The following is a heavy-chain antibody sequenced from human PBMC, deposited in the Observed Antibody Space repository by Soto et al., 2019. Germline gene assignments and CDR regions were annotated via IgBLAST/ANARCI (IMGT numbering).Heavy chain of an antibody. CDR3: ARSGRYQVTPFNDF. CDR2: IYPGESDI. V-gene: IGHV5-51*01. J-gene: IGHJ4*02. Sequence: PGESLKISCKGSGYTFTDYWIAWVRQMPGKGLEWMGIIYPGESDIRYMAPFKGQVTMSADKSNNIAYLQWSSLQASDTAMYYCARSGRYQVTPFNDFWGQGTLVTVSS. CDR1: GYTFTDYW. D-gene: IGHD2-2*01.